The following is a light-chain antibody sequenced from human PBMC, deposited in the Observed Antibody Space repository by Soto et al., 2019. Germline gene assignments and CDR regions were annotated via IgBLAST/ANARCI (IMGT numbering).Light chain of an antibody. CDR2: EVN. CDR3: TSYTSRNTYF. Sequence: QSALTQPASVSASPGQSITISCTGTSSDVGGYNYVSWYQQHPGKAPKLIIYEVNNRPSGVSNRFSGSKSDNTASLTISGLQPEDEADYYCTSYTSRNTYFFGSGTKLTVL. CDR1: SSDVGGYNY. J-gene: IGLJ1*01. V-gene: IGLV2-14*01.